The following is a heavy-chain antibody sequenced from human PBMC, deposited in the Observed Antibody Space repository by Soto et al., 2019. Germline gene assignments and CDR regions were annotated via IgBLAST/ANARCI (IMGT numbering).Heavy chain of an antibody. CDR1: GYTFTSYD. Sequence: ASVKVSCKASGYTFTSYDINWVRQATGQGLEWMGWMNPNSGNTGYAQKFQGRVAMTRDTSISTAYMELSSLRSEDTAVYYCARVVLPIWSGYYSGPFDWFDPWGQGTLVTVSS. D-gene: IGHD3-3*01. J-gene: IGHJ5*02. CDR3: ARVVLPIWSGYYSGPFDWFDP. V-gene: IGHV1-8*01. CDR2: MNPNSGNT.